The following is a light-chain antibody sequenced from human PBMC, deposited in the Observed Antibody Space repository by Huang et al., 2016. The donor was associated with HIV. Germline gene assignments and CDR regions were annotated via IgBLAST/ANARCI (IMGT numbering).Light chain of an antibody. V-gene: IGKV3-11*01. CDR3: QQRTNWPPRYT. CDR2: NTC. Sequence: EIVLTQSPATLSLSPGERATLSCRAGQGESSYFAWYQQKPGQAPRLLISNTCNRATCVPARVSGSGSGTDFTLTISRLEPEDFAVYYCQQRTNWPPRYTFGQGTKLEI. J-gene: IGKJ2*01. CDR1: QGESSY.